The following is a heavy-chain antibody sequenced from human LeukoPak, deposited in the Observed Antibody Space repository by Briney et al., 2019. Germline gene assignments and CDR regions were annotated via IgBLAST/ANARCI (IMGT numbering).Heavy chain of an antibody. Sequence: GGSLRLSCAASGFTFSSYWMSWVRQAPRKGLEWVANIKQDGSEKYYVDSVKGRFTISRDNAKNSLYLQMNSLRAEDTAVYYCARLPMVRGVIISYYYYYGMDVWGQGTTVTVSS. CDR3: ARLPMVRGVIISYYYYYGMDV. V-gene: IGHV3-7*01. CDR1: GFTFSSYW. CDR2: IKQDGSEK. J-gene: IGHJ6*02. D-gene: IGHD3-10*01.